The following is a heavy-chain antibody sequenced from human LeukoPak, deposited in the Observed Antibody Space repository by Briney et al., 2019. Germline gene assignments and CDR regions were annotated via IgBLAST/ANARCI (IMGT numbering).Heavy chain of an antibody. CDR3: ARDLSIVVVPAASGGMDV. D-gene: IGHD2-2*01. CDR2: IYYSGST. V-gene: IGHV4-59*01. Sequence: SETLSLTCTVSGGSISSYYWSWIRQPPGKGLEWIGYIYYSGSTNYNPSLKSRVTISVDTSKNQFSLRLSSVTAADTAVYYCARDLSIVVVPAASGGMDVWGQGTTVTVSS. J-gene: IGHJ6*02. CDR1: GGSISSYY.